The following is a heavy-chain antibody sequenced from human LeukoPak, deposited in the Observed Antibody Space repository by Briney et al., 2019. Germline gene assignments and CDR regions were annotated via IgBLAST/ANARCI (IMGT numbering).Heavy chain of an antibody. Sequence: SETLSLTCTVSGGSISSYYWSWIRQPPGKGLEWIGYIYHSGSTNYNPSLKSRITISVDTSQNQFSLKLSSVTAADTAVYYCARDGYSGSDALWGQGTLVTVSS. J-gene: IGHJ4*02. CDR2: IYHSGST. V-gene: IGHV4-59*01. CDR1: GGSISSYY. CDR3: ARDGYSGSDAL. D-gene: IGHD5-12*01.